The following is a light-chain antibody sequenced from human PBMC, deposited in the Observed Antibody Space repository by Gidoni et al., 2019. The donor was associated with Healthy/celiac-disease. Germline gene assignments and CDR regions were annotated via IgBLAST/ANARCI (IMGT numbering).Light chain of an antibody. J-gene: IGKJ2*01. CDR3: QQYGSSPPMYT. CDR2: GAS. V-gene: IGKV3-20*01. Sequence: QAPRLLIYGASSRATGIPDRFSGSGSGTDFTLTISRLEPEDFAVYYCQQYGSSPPMYTFXQXTKLEIK.